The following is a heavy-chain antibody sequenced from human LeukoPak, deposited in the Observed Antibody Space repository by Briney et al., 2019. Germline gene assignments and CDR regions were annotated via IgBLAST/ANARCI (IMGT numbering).Heavy chain of an antibody. CDR1: GYTFTGYY. CDR3: ARVGGWGYYYDSSGYYEGFDY. Sequence: ASVKVSCKASGYTFTGYYMHWVRQAPGQGLEWMGWISAYNGNTNYAQKLQGRVTMTTDTSTSTAYMELRSLRSDDTAVYYCARVGGWGYYYDSSGYYEGFDYWGQGTLVTVSS. CDR2: ISAYNGNT. D-gene: IGHD3-22*01. J-gene: IGHJ4*02. V-gene: IGHV1-18*04.